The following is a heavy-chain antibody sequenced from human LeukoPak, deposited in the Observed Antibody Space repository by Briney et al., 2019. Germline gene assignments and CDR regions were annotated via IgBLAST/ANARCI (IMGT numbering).Heavy chain of an antibody. CDR3: ARDHVRTLYYYDSRTSYYFDY. CDR2: ISYDGSNK. V-gene: IGHV3-30*04. Sequence: PGRSLRLSCAASGFTFSSYAMHWVRQAPGKGLEWVAVISYDGSNKYYADSVKGRFTISRDNSKNTLYLQMNSLRAEDTAVYYCARDHVRTLYYYDSRTSYYFDYWGQGTLVTVSS. D-gene: IGHD3-22*01. J-gene: IGHJ4*02. CDR1: GFTFSSYA.